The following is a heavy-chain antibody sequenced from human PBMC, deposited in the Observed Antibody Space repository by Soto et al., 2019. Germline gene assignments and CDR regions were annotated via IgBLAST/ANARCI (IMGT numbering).Heavy chain of an antibody. J-gene: IGHJ6*03. V-gene: IGHV1-8*01. D-gene: IGHD6-19*01. Sequence: ASVKVSCKASGYTFTSYDINWVRQATGQGLEWMGWMNPNSGNTGYAQKFQGRVTMTRNTSISTAYMELSSLRSEDTAVYYCARGLLPLGYSSGWYLSYYYYMDVWGKGTTVTVSS. CDR2: MNPNSGNT. CDR3: ARGLLPLGYSSGWYLSYYYYMDV. CDR1: GYTFTSYD.